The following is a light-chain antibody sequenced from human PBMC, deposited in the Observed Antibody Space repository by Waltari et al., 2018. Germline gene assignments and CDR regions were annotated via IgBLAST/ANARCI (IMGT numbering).Light chain of an antibody. Sequence: QSALTQPASVSGSPGQSITISCTGTYSDIGSYHYVSWYQQHPGKAPKLMIYEVTNRPSGLSNGSSGAKSGNTASLTITELQAEDEADYYCSSYAGNDLVIFGGGTKLTVL. CDR1: YSDIGSYHY. J-gene: IGLJ2*01. CDR3: SSYAGNDLVI. CDR2: EVT. V-gene: IGLV2-14*01.